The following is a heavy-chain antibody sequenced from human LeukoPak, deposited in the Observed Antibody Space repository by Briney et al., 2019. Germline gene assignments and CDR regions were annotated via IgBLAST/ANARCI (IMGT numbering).Heavy chain of an antibody. D-gene: IGHD2-15*01. CDR1: GFTFSSYG. Sequence: GGSLRLSCAASGFTFSSYGMHWVRQAPGKGLEWVAVIWYDGSNKYYADSVKGRFTISRDNSKSTLYLQMNSLRAEDTAVYYCARGSGGPRTDYWGQGTLVTVSS. CDR2: IWYDGSNK. J-gene: IGHJ4*02. V-gene: IGHV3-33*01. CDR3: ARGSGGPRTDY.